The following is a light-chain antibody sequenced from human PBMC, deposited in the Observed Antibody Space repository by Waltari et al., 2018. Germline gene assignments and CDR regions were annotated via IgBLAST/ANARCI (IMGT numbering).Light chain of an antibody. CDR1: SSDVGRYNL. Sequence: QSALTQPASVSGSPGQSNTLSCTATSSDVGRYNLVSWYQQHPGKAPKLVIYEVTKRPSGVSTRFSGSKSGNTASLTISGLQAEDEADYCCCSYAGSSTWVFGGGTKLTVL. V-gene: IGLV2-23*02. CDR2: EVT. J-gene: IGLJ3*02. CDR3: CSYAGSSTWV.